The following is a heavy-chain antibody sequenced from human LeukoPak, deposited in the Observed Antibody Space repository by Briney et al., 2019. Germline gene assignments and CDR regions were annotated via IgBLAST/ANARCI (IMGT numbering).Heavy chain of an antibody. CDR2: INHSGST. V-gene: IGHV4-34*01. J-gene: IGHJ5*02. Sequence: PSETLSLTCAVYGGSFSSYYWSWIRQPPGKGLEWIGEINHSGSTNYNPSLKSRVTISVDTSKNQFSLKLSSVTAADTAVYYCARGYCSSTSCFRGLGNRLNWFDPWGQGTLVTVSS. CDR3: ARGYCSSTSCFRGLGNRLNWFDP. D-gene: IGHD2-2*01. CDR1: GGSFSSYY.